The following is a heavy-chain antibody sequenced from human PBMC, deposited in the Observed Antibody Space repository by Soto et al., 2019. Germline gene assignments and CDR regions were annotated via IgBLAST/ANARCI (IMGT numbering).Heavy chain of an antibody. V-gene: IGHV4-39*01. Sequence: SETLSLTCTVSGGSISSSSYYWGWIRQPPGKGLEWIGSIYYSGSTYYNPSLKSRVTISVDTSKNQFSLKLSSVTAADTAVYYCARGRLANYCSSTSCYDRYFDLWGRGTLVTVSS. CDR2: IYYSGST. J-gene: IGHJ2*01. CDR1: GGSISSSSYY. CDR3: ARGRLANYCSSTSCYDRYFDL. D-gene: IGHD2-2*01.